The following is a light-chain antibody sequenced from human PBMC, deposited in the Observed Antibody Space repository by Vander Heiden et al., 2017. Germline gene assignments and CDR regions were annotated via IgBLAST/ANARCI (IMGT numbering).Light chain of an antibody. J-gene: IGKJ1*01. CDR3: QQYGSSPWT. CDR2: GAS. Sequence: EIVLTQSPGTLSLSPGERDTLSCRASQSVSSSYLAWYQQKPGQAPRLLIYGASSRATGIPDRFSGSGSGTDFTLTISRLDPEDFAVYYCQQYGSSPWTFGQGTKVEIK. V-gene: IGKV3-20*01. CDR1: QSVSSSY.